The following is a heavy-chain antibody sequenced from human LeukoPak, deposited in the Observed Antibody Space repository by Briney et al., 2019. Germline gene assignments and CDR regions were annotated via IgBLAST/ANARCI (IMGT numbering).Heavy chain of an antibody. D-gene: IGHD3-22*01. CDR1: GFTFSSYW. J-gene: IGHJ4*02. CDR3: ARGHHYYDSSAYYY. Sequence: PGGSLRLSCAASGFTFSSYWMTWVRQAPGKGLEWVAKIKQDGSEKHYVDSVKGRFTISRDNAKNSLYLQMNSLGAEDTAVYYCARGHHYYDSSAYYYWGQGTLVTVSS. V-gene: IGHV3-7*05. CDR2: IKQDGSEK.